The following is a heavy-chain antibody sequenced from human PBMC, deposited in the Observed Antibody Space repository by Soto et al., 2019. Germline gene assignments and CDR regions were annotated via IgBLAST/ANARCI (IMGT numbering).Heavy chain of an antibody. Sequence: GASVKVSCKASGYTFTSYDINWVRQATGQGLEWMGWMNPNSGNTGYAQKFQGRVTMTRNTSISTAYMELSSLRSEDTAVYYCARGQRTLAGYYDYYYYYYMDVWGKGTTVTVSS. CDR3: ARGQRTLAGYYDYYYYYYMDV. CDR1: GYTFTSYD. J-gene: IGHJ6*03. V-gene: IGHV1-8*01. CDR2: MNPNSGNT. D-gene: IGHD3-9*01.